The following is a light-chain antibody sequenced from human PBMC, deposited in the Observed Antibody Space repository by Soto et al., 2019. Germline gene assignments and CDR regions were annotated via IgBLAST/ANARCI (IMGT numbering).Light chain of an antibody. CDR3: AGWDDSLNGAV. J-gene: IGLJ7*01. V-gene: IGLV1-44*01. CDR2: TNK. CDR1: SSNIGSNT. Sequence: QSVLTQPPSASGTPGQRVTISCSGSSSNIGSNTVNWYQQLPGTAPKLLIYTNKQRPSGVPDRFSGSKSGTSASLAISGLQSEDEADYYCAGWDDSLNGAVFGGGTQLTVL.